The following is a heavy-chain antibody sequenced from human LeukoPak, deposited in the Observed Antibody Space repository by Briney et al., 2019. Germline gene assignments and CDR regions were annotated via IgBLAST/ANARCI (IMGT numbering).Heavy chain of an antibody. CDR3: ARMSYYDSSGDNWFDP. J-gene: IGHJ5*02. V-gene: IGHV1-2*02. D-gene: IGHD3-22*01. CDR2: INPNSGNT. CDR1: GYTFTGYY. Sequence: ASVKVSCKASGYTFTGYYMHWVRQAPGQGLEWMGWINPNSGNTGYAQKFQGRVTTTRETSISTAYMELSSLRSEDTAVYYCARMSYYDSSGDNWFDPWGQGNLVTVSS.